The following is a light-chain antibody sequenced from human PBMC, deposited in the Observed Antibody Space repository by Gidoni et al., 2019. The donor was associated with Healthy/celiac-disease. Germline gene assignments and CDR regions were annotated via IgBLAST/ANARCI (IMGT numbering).Light chain of an antibody. CDR2: YYSDSDK. J-gene: IGLJ2*01. CDR3: MIWPSNASGV. V-gene: IGLV5-37*01. Sequence: QPVLTQPPSSSASPGESASLTCMLPRDINVGSYNIYWYQQKPGSPPRYLLYYYSDSDKGQGAGVPSRFSGSKDVSANTGILLISGLQSEDEADYYCMIWPSNASGVFGGGTKLTVL. CDR1: RDINVGSYN.